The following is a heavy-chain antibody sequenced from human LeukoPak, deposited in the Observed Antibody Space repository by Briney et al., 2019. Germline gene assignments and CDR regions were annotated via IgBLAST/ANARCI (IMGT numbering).Heavy chain of an antibody. CDR1: GFTFSNYA. D-gene: IGHD3-10*02. Sequence: GGSLRLSCAASGFTFSNYAMSWVRQAPGKGLEWVSYISSSGSTIYYADSVKGRFTISRDNAKNSLYLQMNSLRAEDTSVYYCAELGITMIGGVWGKGTTVTISS. CDR3: AELGITMIGGV. CDR2: ISSSGSTI. J-gene: IGHJ6*04. V-gene: IGHV3-48*03.